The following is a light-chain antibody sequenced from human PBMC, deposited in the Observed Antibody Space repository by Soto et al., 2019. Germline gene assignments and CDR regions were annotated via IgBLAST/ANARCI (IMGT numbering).Light chain of an antibody. CDR2: EVS. CDR1: SSDTAGYNY. CDR3: SSYTTSNTPLYV. Sequence: QSVLTQPASVSGSPGQSITISCTGTSSDTAGYNYVSWYQQHPGKAPKLTIYEVSNRPSGVSNRFSGSQSGNTASVTISGLQAEDEANYYCSSYTTSNTPLYVFGTGTKLTVL. J-gene: IGLJ1*01. V-gene: IGLV2-14*01.